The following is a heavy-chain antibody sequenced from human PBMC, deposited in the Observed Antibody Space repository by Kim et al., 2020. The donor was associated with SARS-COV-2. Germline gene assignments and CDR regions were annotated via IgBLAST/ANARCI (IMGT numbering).Heavy chain of an antibody. D-gene: IGHD3-10*01. CDR1: GFTFSSYG. CDR2: ISYDGSNK. Sequence: GGSLRLSCAASGFTFSSYGMHWVRQAPGKGLEWVAVISYDGSNKYYADSVKGRFTISRDNSKNTLYLQMNSLRAEDTAVYYCAKENPPYTLWFGELPLYCDDWGQGTLVTVSS. V-gene: IGHV3-30*18. J-gene: IGHJ4*02. CDR3: AKENPPYTLWFGELPLYCDD.